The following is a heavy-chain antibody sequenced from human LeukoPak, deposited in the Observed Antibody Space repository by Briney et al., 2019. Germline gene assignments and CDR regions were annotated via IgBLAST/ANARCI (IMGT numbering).Heavy chain of an antibody. Sequence: PGGSLRLSCAASGFTFSSYEMNWVRQAPGKGLEWVSYISSSGSTIYYADSVKGRFTISRDNAKNSLYMQMNSLRAEDTAVYYCAKAYYYGSGSYYNPYYYYGMDVWGQGTTVTVSS. CDR2: ISSSGSTI. CDR1: GFTFSSYE. CDR3: AKAYYYGSGSYYNPYYYYGMDV. D-gene: IGHD3-10*01. V-gene: IGHV3-48*03. J-gene: IGHJ6*02.